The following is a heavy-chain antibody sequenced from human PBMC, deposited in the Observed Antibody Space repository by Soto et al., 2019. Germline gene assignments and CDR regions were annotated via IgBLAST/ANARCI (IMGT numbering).Heavy chain of an antibody. D-gene: IGHD3-9*01. V-gene: IGHV3-21*01. CDR3: ARDAYYDILTGYCRVPYGMDV. Sequence: GGSLRLSCAASGFTFSSYSMNWVRQAPGKGLEWVSSISSTSSYTYYADSVKGRFTISRDNSKNSLYLQMNSLRAEDTAVYYCARDAYYDILTGYCRVPYGMDVWGQGTTVTVSS. CDR2: ISSTSSYT. J-gene: IGHJ6*02. CDR1: GFTFSSYS.